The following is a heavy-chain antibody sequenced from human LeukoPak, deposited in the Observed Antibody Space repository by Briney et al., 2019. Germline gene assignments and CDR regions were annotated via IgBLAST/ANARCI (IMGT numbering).Heavy chain of an antibody. CDR2: INTDGSTI. Sequence: PGGSLRLSCAPSGFTFSSYWMHWVRQAPGKGLVWVSRINTDGSTITYADSVKGRFTISRDNSKNTLYLQMNSLRAEDTAVYYCARDQRWFGELLGLDIWGQGTMVTVSS. V-gene: IGHV3-74*01. J-gene: IGHJ3*02. CDR3: ARDQRWFGELLGLDI. CDR1: GFTFSSYW. D-gene: IGHD3-10*01.